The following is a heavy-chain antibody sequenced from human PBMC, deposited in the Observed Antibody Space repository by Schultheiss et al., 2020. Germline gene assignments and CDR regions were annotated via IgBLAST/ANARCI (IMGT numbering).Heavy chain of an antibody. CDR3: AKDPRGYSYGPPFFDY. CDR2: ISGSGGST. D-gene: IGHD5-18*01. J-gene: IGHJ4*02. Sequence: WGSLRLSCAASGFTFSSYAMSWVRQAPGKGLEWVSAISGSGGSTYYADSVKGRFTISRDNSKNTLYLQMNSLRAEDTAVYYCAKDPRGYSYGPPFFDYWGQGVLVTVSS. V-gene: IGHV3-23*01. CDR1: GFTFSSYA.